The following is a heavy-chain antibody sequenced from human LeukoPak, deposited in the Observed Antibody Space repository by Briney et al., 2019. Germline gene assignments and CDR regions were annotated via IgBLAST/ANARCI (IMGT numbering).Heavy chain of an antibody. J-gene: IGHJ4*02. Sequence: PSETLSPTCAVYGGSFSGYYWSWIRQPPGKGLEWIGEINHSGSTNYNPSLKSRVTISVDTSKNQFSLKLSSVTAADTAVYYCALAAAGTSDYWGQGTLVTVSS. CDR3: ALAAAGTSDY. CDR2: INHSGST. V-gene: IGHV4-34*01. D-gene: IGHD6-13*01. CDR1: GGSFSGYY.